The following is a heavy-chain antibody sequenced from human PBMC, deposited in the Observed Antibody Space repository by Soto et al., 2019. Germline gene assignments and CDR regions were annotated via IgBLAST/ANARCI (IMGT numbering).Heavy chain of an antibody. CDR3: ARGIAAAGKFYYYYYMDV. D-gene: IGHD6-13*01. CDR2: TYYRSRWYN. CDR1: GDSVSSNSAA. Sequence: SQTLSLTCAISGDSVSSNSAAWNWIRLSPSRGLEWLARTYYRSRWYNDYAVSVRSRITVNPDKSKNQFSLKLSSVTAADTAVYYCARGIAAAGKFYYYYYMDVWGKGTMVTVSS. V-gene: IGHV6-1*01. J-gene: IGHJ6*03.